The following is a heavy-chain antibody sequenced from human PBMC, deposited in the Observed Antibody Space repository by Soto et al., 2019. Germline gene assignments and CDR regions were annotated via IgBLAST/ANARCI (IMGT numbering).Heavy chain of an antibody. CDR3: ARQEGIAHFCYYCGMDV. V-gene: IGHV4-4*07. D-gene: IGHD6-13*01. J-gene: IGHJ6*02. CDR2: IYFSGST. CDR1: GGPISPYF. Sequence: SETLSLTCTVSGGPISPYFWSWIRQPAGKGLEWIGRIYFSGSTHYEPSFKSRVTMSVDTSKKQFTLKMRFMTAADTAVYYCARQEGIAHFCYYCGMDVWGQGTTGTVSS.